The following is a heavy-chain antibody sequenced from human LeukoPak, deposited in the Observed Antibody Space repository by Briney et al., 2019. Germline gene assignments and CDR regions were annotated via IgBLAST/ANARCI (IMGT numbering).Heavy chain of an antibody. Sequence: GGSLRLSCAASGFTFSSYAMHWVRQAPGKGLEWVAVISYDGSNKYYADSVKGRFTISRDNSKNTLYLQMNSLRAEDTAVYYCTKGCRYCSGGSQDYWGQGTLVAVSS. CDR3: TKGCRYCSGGSQDY. CDR2: ISYDGSNK. CDR1: GFTFSSYA. V-gene: IGHV3-30*04. D-gene: IGHD2-15*01. J-gene: IGHJ4*02.